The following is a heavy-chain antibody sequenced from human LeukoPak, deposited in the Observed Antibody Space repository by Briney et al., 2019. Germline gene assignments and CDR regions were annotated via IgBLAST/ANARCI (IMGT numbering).Heavy chain of an antibody. CDR3: ARDPHSPYSYGPSLLVGMDV. Sequence: SQTLSLTCTVSGGSISSGGYYWSWIRQHPGKGLEWIGYIYYSGSTYYNPSLKSRVTISVDTSKNQFSLKLSSVTAADTAVYYCARDPHSPYSYGPSLLVGMDVWGQGTTVTVSS. D-gene: IGHD5-18*01. V-gene: IGHV4-31*03. CDR2: IYYSGST. J-gene: IGHJ6*02. CDR1: GGSISSGGYY.